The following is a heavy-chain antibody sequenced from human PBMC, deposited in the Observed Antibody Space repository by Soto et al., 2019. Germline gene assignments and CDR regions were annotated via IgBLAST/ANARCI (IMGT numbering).Heavy chain of an antibody. CDR3: TRATFVVETAPTKFDY. Sequence: GALRLSCSASGFTFGGYAMSWVRLAPGKGLELVGFIRSKAYYGTTEYAASVRGRFTISRDDSRSIAYLQMNSLKSEDTAVYFCTRATFVVETAPTKFDYWGQGTQVTVYS. J-gene: IGHJ4*02. V-gene: IGHV3-49*04. CDR1: GFTFGGYA. D-gene: IGHD2-21*02. CDR2: IRSKAYYGTT.